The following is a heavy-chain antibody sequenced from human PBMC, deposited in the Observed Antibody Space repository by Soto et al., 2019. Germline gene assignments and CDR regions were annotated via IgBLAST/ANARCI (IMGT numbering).Heavy chain of an antibody. CDR1: GFTFSSYA. CDR2: ISYDGSNK. Sequence: PGGSLRLSCAASGFTFSSYAMHWVRQAPGKGLEWVAVISYDGSNKYYADSVKGRFTISRDNSKNTLYLQMNSLRAEDTAVYYCARDVHSGYAIRYYFDYWGQGTLVTVSS. V-gene: IGHV3-30-3*01. J-gene: IGHJ4*02. CDR3: ARDVHSGYAIRYYFDY. D-gene: IGHD5-12*01.